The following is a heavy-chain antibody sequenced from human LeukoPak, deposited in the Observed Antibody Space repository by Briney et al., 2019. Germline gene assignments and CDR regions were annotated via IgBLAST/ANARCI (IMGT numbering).Heavy chain of an antibody. D-gene: IGHD3-3*01. Sequence: TGGSLRLSCVASGFSSTYTSWVRQAPGKGLEWVSGIYSGDSTYYADSVRGRFTISRDISKNTVYLQMNSLRPEDTAVYYCARDLWDGTGYWGQGTLVTVAS. J-gene: IGHJ4*02. CDR2: IYSGDST. CDR3: ARDLWDGTGY. CDR1: GFSSTY. V-gene: IGHV3-66*02.